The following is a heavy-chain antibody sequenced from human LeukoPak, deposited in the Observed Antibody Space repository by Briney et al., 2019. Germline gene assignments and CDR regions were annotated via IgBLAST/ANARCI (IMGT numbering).Heavy chain of an antibody. D-gene: IGHD2-2*01. CDR3: AREVSSYCSSTSCYYYYGMDV. CDR1: GGSFSGYC. Sequence: SETLSLTCAVYGGSFSGYCWSWIRQPPGKGLEWIGEINHSGSTNYNPSLKSRVTISVDTSRNQFSLKLSSVTAADAAVYYCAREVSSYCSSTSCYYYYGMDVWGKGTTVTVSS. J-gene: IGHJ6*04. CDR2: INHSGST. V-gene: IGHV4-34*01.